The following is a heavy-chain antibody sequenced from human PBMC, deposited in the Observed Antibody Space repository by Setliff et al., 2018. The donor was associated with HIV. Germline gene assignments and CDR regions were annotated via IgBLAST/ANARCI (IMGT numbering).Heavy chain of an antibody. CDR2: INTSGDNK. D-gene: IGHD6-25*01. V-gene: IGHV1-46*01. Sequence: ASVKVSCKAPGHTFISYHIHWVRQAPGQGLEWMGIINTSGDNKDYAQKFQGRLTMTKDTSTSTVYMQLSSLRSEDTAVYYCVREKRSSTWLYSSGGTVDYWGLGTLVTVSS. J-gene: IGHJ4*02. CDR1: GHTFISYH. CDR3: VREKRSSTWLYSSGGTVDY.